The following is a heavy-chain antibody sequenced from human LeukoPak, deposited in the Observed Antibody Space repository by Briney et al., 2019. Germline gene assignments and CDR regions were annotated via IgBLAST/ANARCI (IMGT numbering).Heavy chain of an antibody. Sequence: GGPLRLSGAASGFTFSSYSMNWVRQPPGKGLKWVSSISSSSSYIYYADSVKGRFTISRDNAKNSLYLQMNSLRAEDTAVYYCARAPRYGDYAMDWGQGTLVTVSS. CDR2: ISSSSSYI. CDR3: ARAPRYGDYAMD. CDR1: GFTFSSYS. J-gene: IGHJ4*02. D-gene: IGHD4-17*01. V-gene: IGHV3-21*01.